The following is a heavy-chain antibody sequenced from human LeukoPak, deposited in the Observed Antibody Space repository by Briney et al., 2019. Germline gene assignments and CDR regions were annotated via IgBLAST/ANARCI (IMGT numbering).Heavy chain of an antibody. J-gene: IGHJ6*03. V-gene: IGHV3-64*01. CDR1: GFTFSSYA. CDR2: ISSNGGST. Sequence: PGGSLRLSCAASGFTFSSYAMHWVRQAPGKGLEYVSAISSNGGSTYYANSVKGRFTMSRDNSKNTLYLQMGSLRAEDMAVYYCARDRAAVAGTYYMDVWGEGTTVTVSS. CDR3: ARDRAAVAGTYYMDV. D-gene: IGHD6-19*01.